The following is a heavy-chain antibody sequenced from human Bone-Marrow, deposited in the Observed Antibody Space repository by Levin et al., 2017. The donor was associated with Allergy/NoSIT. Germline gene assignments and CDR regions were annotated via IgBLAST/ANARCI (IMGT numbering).Heavy chain of an antibody. CDR3: VKDRARAYGANDFYYGLDV. J-gene: IGHJ6*02. V-gene: IGHV3-64D*06. Sequence: HPGGSLRLSCSASGFTFSSYPMHWVRQAPGKGLEYVSGISSNGGSTYYADSVKGRFTISRDNSKNTLYLQMSSLRAEDTAVYYCVKDRARAYGANDFYYGLDVWGQGTTVTVSS. CDR1: GFTFSSYP. CDR2: ISSNGGST. D-gene: IGHD4/OR15-4a*01.